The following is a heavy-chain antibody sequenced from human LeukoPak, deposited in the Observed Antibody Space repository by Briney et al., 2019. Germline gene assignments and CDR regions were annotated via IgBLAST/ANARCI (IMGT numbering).Heavy chain of an antibody. J-gene: IGHJ3*01. CDR2: MRQDGSEK. Sequence: GGSLRLSCAASGFIFSNHLLSWVRQAPGRGLEWVANMRQDGSEKFYVDSVKGRFTVSRDNAKNLQYLQMNSLRAEDTAVYYCAREGDAFDSWGQRTMVTVSS. V-gene: IGHV3-7*01. CDR1: GFIFSNHL. CDR3: AREGDAFDS.